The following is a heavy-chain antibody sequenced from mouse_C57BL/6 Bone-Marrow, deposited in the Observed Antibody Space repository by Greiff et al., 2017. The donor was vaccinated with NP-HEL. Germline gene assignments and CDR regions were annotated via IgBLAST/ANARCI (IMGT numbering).Heavy chain of an antibody. CDR1: GYTFTDYY. Sequence: EVQLQQSGPELVKPGASVKISCKASGYTFTDYYMNWVKQSHGKSLEWIGDINPNNGGTSYNQKFKGKATLTVDKSSSPAYMELRSLTSEDSAVYYSARGRYFDVWGTGTTVTVSS. V-gene: IGHV1-26*01. CDR2: INPNNGGT. CDR3: ARGRYFDV. J-gene: IGHJ1*03.